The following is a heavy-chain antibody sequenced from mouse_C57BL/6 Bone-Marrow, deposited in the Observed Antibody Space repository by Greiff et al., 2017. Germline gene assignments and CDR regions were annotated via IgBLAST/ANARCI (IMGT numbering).Heavy chain of an antibody. CDR2: IDPSDSYT. D-gene: IGHD2-13*01. Sequence: QVQLQQPGAELVKPGASVKLSCKASGYTFTSYWMQWVKQRPGQGLEWIGEIDPSDSYTNYNQKFKGKATLTVDTSSSTAYMQLSSLTSEDSAVYYCARGDPPYAMDYWGKGTSVTVSS. CDR1: GYTFTSYW. J-gene: IGHJ4*01. V-gene: IGHV1-50*01. CDR3: ARGDPPYAMDY.